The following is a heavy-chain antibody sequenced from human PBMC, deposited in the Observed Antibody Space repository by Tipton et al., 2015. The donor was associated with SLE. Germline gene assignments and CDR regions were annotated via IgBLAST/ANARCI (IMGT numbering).Heavy chain of an antibody. D-gene: IGHD1-26*01. CDR1: GFTFDDYA. CDR2: ISWDSNNI. J-gene: IGHJ4*02. CDR3: PKGCGCYSGSFEY. V-gene: IGHV3-9*01. Sequence: SLRLSCAASGFTFDDYAMHWVRQAPGAGLERVSGISWDSNNIGYADPAEGRITISRDNAKNSLYLQMNSLRPEDTALYYCPKGCGCYSGSFEYWGQGIL.